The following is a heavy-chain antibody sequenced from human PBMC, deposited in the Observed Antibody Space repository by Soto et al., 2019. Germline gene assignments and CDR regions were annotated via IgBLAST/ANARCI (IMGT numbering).Heavy chain of an antibody. Sequence: GGSVRLSCAASGFTFSSYSMNWVRQAPGKGLEWVSSISSSSSYIYYADSVKGRFTISRDNTKNSMYLQMNSLRAEDTAAYYRASDPNCGYDCWYCSGGSCYGEDLDYWGQGTLVTVSS. V-gene: IGHV3-21*01. J-gene: IGHJ4*02. CDR2: ISSSSSYI. CDR3: ASDPNCGYDCWYCSGGSCYGEDLDY. CDR1: GFTFSSYS. D-gene: IGHD2-15*01.